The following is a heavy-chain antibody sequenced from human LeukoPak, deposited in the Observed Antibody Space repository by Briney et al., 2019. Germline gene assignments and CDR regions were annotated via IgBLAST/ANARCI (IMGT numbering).Heavy chain of an antibody. D-gene: IGHD2-8*01. Sequence: PGGSLRLSCAASGFTFSSYGMHWVRQAPGKGLEWVPVISYDGSNKYYADSVKGRFTISRDNSKNTLYLQMNSLRAEDTAVYYCAKDCMGGMDVWGQGTTVTVSS. V-gene: IGHV3-30*18. CDR2: ISYDGSNK. CDR3: AKDCMGGMDV. CDR1: GFTFSSYG. J-gene: IGHJ6*02.